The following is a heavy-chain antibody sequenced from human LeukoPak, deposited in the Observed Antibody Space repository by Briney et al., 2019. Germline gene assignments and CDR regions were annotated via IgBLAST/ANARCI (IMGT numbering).Heavy chain of an antibody. D-gene: IGHD5-12*01. CDR2: IYPGDSDT. Sequence: GESLKISCKGSGYSFTSYRIGWVRQMPGKGLEWMGIIYPGDSDTRYSPSFQGQVTISADKSISTAYLQWSSLKASDTAMYYCATRSGYDFTVSYFDYWGQGTLVTVSS. J-gene: IGHJ4*02. CDR1: GYSFTSYR. CDR3: ATRSGYDFTVSYFDY. V-gene: IGHV5-51*01.